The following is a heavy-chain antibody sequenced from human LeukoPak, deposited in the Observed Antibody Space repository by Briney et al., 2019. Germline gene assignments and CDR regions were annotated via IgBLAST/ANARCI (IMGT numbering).Heavy chain of an antibody. V-gene: IGHV3-23*01. J-gene: IGHJ4*02. CDR3: AKTGDYRDYFDY. CDR2: ISGSGGST. Sequence: WGSLRLSCAASGFTFSSYAMSWVRQAPGKGLEWVSAISGSGGSTYYADSVKGRFTISRDNSKNTLYLQMNSLRAEDTAVYYCAKTGDYRDYFDYWGQGTLVTVSS. D-gene: IGHD7-27*01. CDR1: GFTFSSYA.